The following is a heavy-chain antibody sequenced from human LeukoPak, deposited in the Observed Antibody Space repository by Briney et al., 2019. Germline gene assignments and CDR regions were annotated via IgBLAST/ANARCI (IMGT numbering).Heavy chain of an antibody. V-gene: IGHV4-59*01. CDR3: ARIATTRDFWNGHSYYVDV. J-gene: IGHJ6*03. CDR2: IYYSGST. Sequence: PSETLSLTCIVSGGSFTNYYWSWIRQPPGGGLEWIGHIYYSGSTNYNPPLKSRVTISLDTSTNQFSLKLNSVTAADTAVYYCARIATTRDFWNGHSYYVDVWGKGTTVIVSS. D-gene: IGHD3-3*01. CDR1: GGSFTNYY.